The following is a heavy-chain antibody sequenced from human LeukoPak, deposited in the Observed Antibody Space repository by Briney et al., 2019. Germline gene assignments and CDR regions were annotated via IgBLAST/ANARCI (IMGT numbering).Heavy chain of an antibody. D-gene: IGHD3-10*01. V-gene: IGHV4-61*02. J-gene: IGHJ5*02. CDR1: GGSISSGGYY. CDR3: AREDRGVIIPDHSNWFDP. CDR2: IYTSGST. Sequence: PSQTLSLTCAVSGGSISSGGYYWSWIRQPAGKGLEWIGRIYTSGSTNYNPSLKSRVTMSVDTSKNQFSLKLSSVTAADTAVYYCAREDRGVIIPDHSNWFDPRGQGTLVTVSS.